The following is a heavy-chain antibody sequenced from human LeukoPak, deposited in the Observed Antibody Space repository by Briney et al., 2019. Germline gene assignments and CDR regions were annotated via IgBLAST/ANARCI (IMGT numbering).Heavy chain of an antibody. CDR1: GFTFNGKS. CDR2: IYSSDTT. CDR3: AKDLHYAYES. J-gene: IGHJ3*01. D-gene: IGHD3-16*01. V-gene: IGHV3-48*02. Sequence: PGGSLRLSSSASGFTFNGKSMNRVRQAPGKGLEWVSHIYSSDTTYADSVKGRFTISRDNAKNSQYLQMNSLRDEDTALYYCAKDLHYAYESRGPGTMVTASS.